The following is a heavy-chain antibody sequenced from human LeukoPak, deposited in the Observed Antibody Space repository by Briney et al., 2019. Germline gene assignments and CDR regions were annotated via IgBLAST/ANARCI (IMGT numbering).Heavy chain of an antibody. D-gene: IGHD3-3*01. V-gene: IGHV1-2*02. Sequence: ASVKVSCKASGYTITNNYMHWVRQAPGQGLEWMGWINPNSGGTNYAQKFQGRVTMTRDTSISTAYMELSRLRSDDTAAYYCARAWSRRDYYYYMDVWGKGTTVTVSS. CDR2: INPNSGGT. J-gene: IGHJ6*03. CDR1: GYTITNNY. CDR3: ARAWSRRDYYYYMDV.